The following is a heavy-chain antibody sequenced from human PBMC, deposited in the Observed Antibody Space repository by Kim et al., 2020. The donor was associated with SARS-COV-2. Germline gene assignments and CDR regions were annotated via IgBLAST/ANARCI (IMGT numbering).Heavy chain of an antibody. V-gene: IGHV4-39*01. Sequence: SETLSLTCTVSGGSISSSSYYWGWIRQPPGKGLEWIGSIYYSGSTYYNPSLKSRVTISVDTSKNQFSLKLSSVTAADTAVYYCASKGTGIAAAGKYFQHWGQGTLVTVSS. J-gene: IGHJ1*01. CDR2: IYYSGST. CDR3: ASKGTGIAAAGKYFQH. D-gene: IGHD6-13*01. CDR1: GGSISSSSYY.